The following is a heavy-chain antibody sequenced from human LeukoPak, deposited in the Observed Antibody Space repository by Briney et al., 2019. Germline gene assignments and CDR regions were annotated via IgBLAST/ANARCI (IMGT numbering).Heavy chain of an antibody. J-gene: IGHJ4*02. V-gene: IGHV3-74*01. CDR2: INSDGSST. D-gene: IGHD6-19*01. Sequence: PGGSLRLSCAASGFTFKEYGMTWVRQAPGRGLEWVSGINSDGSSTSYADSVKGRFTISRDNAKNLLYLQMNSLRAEDTAVYYCAKEDSSGWYVGVVLVYWGQGTLVTVSS. CDR1: GFTFKEYG. CDR3: AKEDSSGWYVGVVLVY.